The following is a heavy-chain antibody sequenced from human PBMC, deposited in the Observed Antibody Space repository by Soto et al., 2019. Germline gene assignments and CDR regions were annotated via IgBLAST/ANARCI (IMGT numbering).Heavy chain of an antibody. CDR1: GFTFSSYA. Sequence: GGSLRLSCAASGFTFSSYAMSWVRQAPGKGLEWVSAISGSGGSTYYADSVKGRFTISRVNSKNTLYLQMNSLRAEDTAVYYCAKGIVVPAADPSYYYYGMDVWGQGTTVTVSS. V-gene: IGHV3-23*01. D-gene: IGHD2-2*01. J-gene: IGHJ6*02. CDR2: ISGSGGST. CDR3: AKGIVVPAADPSYYYYGMDV.